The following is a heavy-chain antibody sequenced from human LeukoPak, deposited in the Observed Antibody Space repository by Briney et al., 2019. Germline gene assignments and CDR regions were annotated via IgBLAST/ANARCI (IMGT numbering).Heavy chain of an antibody. CDR3: ASSRFLEWLYLLDY. CDR1: GYTFSGDY. J-gene: IGHJ4*02. Sequence: ASVKVSCKASGYTFSGDYIHGVRQAPGQGLEWMGWINTNSGGTKYAQRFQGRVTMTRDTSISTAYMEVSRLRSDDTAVYFCASSRFLEWLYLLDYWGQGTLVTVSS. D-gene: IGHD3-3*01. CDR2: INTNSGGT. V-gene: IGHV1-2*02.